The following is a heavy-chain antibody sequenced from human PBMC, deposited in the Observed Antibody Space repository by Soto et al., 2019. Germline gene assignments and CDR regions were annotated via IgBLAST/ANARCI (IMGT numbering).Heavy chain of an antibody. CDR1: GGSINSGGYY. V-gene: IGHV4-31*03. CDR3: ARSYYNSYVFGY. J-gene: IGHJ4*02. CDR2: IFYTGTT. D-gene: IGHD3-22*01. Sequence: QVQLQESGPGLVKPSQTLSLTCTVSGGSINSGGYYWSWLRIHPGKGLEWIVNIFYTGTTSYNPSLKCRVTVSVEPSKNQFSLKLSSVTAAYTALYYCARSYYNSYVFGYWGQGALVTVSS.